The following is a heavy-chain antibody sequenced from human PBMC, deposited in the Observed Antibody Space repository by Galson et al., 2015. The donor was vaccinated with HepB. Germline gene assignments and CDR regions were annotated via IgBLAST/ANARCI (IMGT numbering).Heavy chain of an antibody. D-gene: IGHD3-22*01. Sequence: SLRLSCAASGLTFSNYAMSWVRQAPGKGLEWVADISGSGGSTYYADSVKGRFTISRDNSKNTLYLQMNSLRAEDTAVYYCARERDYYDSSGYYRSYYFDYWGQGTLVTVSS. CDR3: ARERDYYDSSGYYRSYYFDY. V-gene: IGHV3-23*01. CDR1: GLTFSNYA. J-gene: IGHJ4*02. CDR2: ISGSGGST.